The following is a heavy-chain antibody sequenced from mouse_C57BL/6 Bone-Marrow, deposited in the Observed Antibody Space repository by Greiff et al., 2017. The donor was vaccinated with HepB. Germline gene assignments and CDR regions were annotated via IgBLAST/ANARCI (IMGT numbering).Heavy chain of an antibody. D-gene: IGHD1-1*01. Sequence: QVQLQQSGAELARPGASVKLSCKASGYTFTSYGISWVKQRTGQGLEWIGEIYPRSGNTYYNEKFKGKATLTADKSSSTAYIELRSLTSEDSAVYFCARSHYYGSSYVGWYFDVWGTGTTVTVSS. CDR3: ARSHYYGSSYVGWYFDV. J-gene: IGHJ1*03. CDR2: IYPRSGNT. V-gene: IGHV1-81*01. CDR1: GYTFTSYG.